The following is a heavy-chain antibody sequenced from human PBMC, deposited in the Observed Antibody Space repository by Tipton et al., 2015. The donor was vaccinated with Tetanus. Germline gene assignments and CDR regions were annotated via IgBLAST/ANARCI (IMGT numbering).Heavy chain of an antibody. V-gene: IGHV3-33*08. CDR1: GFTFGRFG. CDR2: IWNDGSYK. J-gene: IGHJ6*02. D-gene: IGHD3-22*01. CDR3: ARDGITMTSYYYYGMDV. Sequence: SLRLSCEASGFTFGRFGMHWVRQAPGKGLEWVAAIWNDGSYKYYADSVKGRFTMSRDNSKNTLYLQMNSLRVEDTAVYYCARDGITMTSYYYYGMDVWGQGTTVTVSS.